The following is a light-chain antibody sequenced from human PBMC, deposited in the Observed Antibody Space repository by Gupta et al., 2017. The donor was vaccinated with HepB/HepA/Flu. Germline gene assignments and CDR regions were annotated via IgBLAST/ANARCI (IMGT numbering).Light chain of an antibody. V-gene: IGLV1-44*01. Sequence: QSVLTQPPSASGTPGPRVTISCSGSRSNIGTNTVNWYQQLPGTAPKLLIYSNNQRPSGVPDGFSGSKSGTSASLAISGLQSEDEADYYCAAWDDRLNGVVFGGGTKLTVL. CDR3: AAWDDRLNGVV. CDR2: SNN. CDR1: RSNIGTNT. J-gene: IGLJ2*01.